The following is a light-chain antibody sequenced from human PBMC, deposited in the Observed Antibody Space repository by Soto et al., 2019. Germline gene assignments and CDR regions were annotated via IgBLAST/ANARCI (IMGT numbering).Light chain of an antibody. J-gene: IGKJ1*01. CDR1: QSVSSY. V-gene: IGKV3-15*01. CDR3: QQYDDWPET. Sequence: EKGMTQSPATLSVSPGERATLSCTASQSVSSYLAWYQQKPGQALTLLIYDASTRATGVPARYSGSGSGTEFTLTISSLQSEDLAVYYCQQYDDWPETFGQGTKVDIK. CDR2: DAS.